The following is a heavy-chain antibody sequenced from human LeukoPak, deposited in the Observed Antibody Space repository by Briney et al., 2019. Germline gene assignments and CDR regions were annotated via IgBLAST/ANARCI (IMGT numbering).Heavy chain of an antibody. CDR1: GFTFSSYA. CDR3: AKHDYGGNWADAFDI. CDR2: ISGSGGST. J-gene: IGHJ3*02. D-gene: IGHD4-23*01. Sequence: GGSLRLSCAVSGFTFSSYAMSWVRQAPGKGLEWVSAISGSGGSTYYADSVKGRFTISRDNSKNTLYLQMNSLRAEDTAVYYCAKHDYGGNWADAFDIWGQGTMVTVSS. V-gene: IGHV3-23*01.